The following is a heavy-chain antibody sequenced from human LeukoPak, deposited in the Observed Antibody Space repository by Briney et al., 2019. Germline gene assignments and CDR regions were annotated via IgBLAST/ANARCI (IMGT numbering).Heavy chain of an antibody. CDR2: IYPGDSDT. V-gene: IGHV5-51*01. Sequence: GESLKISCKGSGYSFTSYWIGWVRQMPGKGLEWMGIIYPGDSDTGYSPSFQGQVTISADKSISTAYLQWSSLKASDTAMYYCARPNDFWSGYYHYWGQGTLVTVSS. CDR3: ARPNDFWSGYYHY. D-gene: IGHD3-3*01. CDR1: GYSFTSYW. J-gene: IGHJ4*02.